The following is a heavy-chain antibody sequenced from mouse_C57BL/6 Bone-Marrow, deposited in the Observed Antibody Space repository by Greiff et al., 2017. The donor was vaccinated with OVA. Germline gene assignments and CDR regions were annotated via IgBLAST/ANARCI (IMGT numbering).Heavy chain of an antibody. J-gene: IGHJ3*01. V-gene: IGHV5-17*01. CDR1: GFTFSDYG. Sequence: EVKLMESGGGLVKPGGSLKLSCAASGFTFSDYGMHWVRQAPEKGLEWVAYISRGSSTIYYADTVKGRFTISRDNAKNTLFLQMTSLGSEGTAMYYCAPKSFAYWGQGTLVTVSA. CDR3: APKSFAY. CDR2: ISRGSSTI.